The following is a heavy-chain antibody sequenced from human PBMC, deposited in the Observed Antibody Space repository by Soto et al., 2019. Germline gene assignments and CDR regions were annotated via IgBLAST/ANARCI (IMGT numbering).Heavy chain of an antibody. CDR3: AVVLRYFDWKWSSRDALPNWFDP. Sequence: GGSLRLSCAASGFTVSSYGMHWVRQAPGKGLEWVAVISYDGSNKYYADSVKSRFTISRDNSKNTLYLQMNSLRAEDTAVYYCAVVLRYFDWKWSSRDALPNWFDPWGQGTLVTVSS. CDR2: ISYDGSNK. J-gene: IGHJ5*02. V-gene: IGHV3-30*03. D-gene: IGHD3-9*01. CDR1: GFTVSSYG.